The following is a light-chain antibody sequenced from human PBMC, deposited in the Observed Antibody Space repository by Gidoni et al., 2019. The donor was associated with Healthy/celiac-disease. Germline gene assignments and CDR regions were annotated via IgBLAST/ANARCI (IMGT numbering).Light chain of an antibody. CDR3: QQYNNWPPLT. V-gene: IGKV3-15*01. CDR2: GAS. Sequence: ELVITHSPATLSVSAGARATLSCRASQSVSSNLDWYQQKPGQAPRLLLYGASTRATGIPARFSGSGSGTEFTLTISSLQSEDFAVYYCQQYNNWPPLTFGGGTKVEIK. CDR1: QSVSSN. J-gene: IGKJ4*01.